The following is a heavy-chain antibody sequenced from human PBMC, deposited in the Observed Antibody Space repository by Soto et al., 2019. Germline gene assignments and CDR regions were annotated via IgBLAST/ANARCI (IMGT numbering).Heavy chain of an antibody. CDR1: GFTFSSYA. D-gene: IGHD4-17*01. V-gene: IGHV3-30-3*01. CDR3: AREGQYGDYFGY. Sequence: QVQLVESGGGVVQPGRSLRLSCAASGFTFSSYAMHWVRQAPGKGLEWVAVISYDGSNKYYADSVKGRFTISRDNSKNTLYLQMNSLRAEDTAVYYCAREGQYGDYFGYWGQGTLVTVSS. J-gene: IGHJ4*02. CDR2: ISYDGSNK.